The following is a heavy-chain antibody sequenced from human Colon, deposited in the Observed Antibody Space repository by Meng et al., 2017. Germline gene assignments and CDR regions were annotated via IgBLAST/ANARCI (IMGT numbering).Heavy chain of an antibody. Sequence: QVQLVQSGAEVKKPGASVQVSCKASGYTFSNYYIHWVRPGPGQGLEWVGIINANGGATSYAQKFRGRVTMTRDSSTSTVYMELSSLRSEDTAVYFCARCQLANRGWFDSWGQGTLVTVSS. D-gene: IGHD2/OR15-2a*01. CDR2: INANGGAT. CDR3: ARCQLANRGWFDS. J-gene: IGHJ5*01. V-gene: IGHV1-46*01. CDR1: GYTFSNYY.